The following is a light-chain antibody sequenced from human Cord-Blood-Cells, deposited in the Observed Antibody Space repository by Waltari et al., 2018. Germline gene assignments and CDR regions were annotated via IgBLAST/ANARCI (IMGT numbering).Light chain of an antibody. Sequence: EIVLTQSPATLSLSPGERATLSCRASQIVSSYLAWYQQNPGQAPRLLIYDASNRATGIPARFSGSGSGTDFTLTISSLEPEDFAVYYCQQRSNWPLTFGGGTKVEIK. CDR3: QQRSNWPLT. J-gene: IGKJ4*01. V-gene: IGKV3-11*01. CDR1: QIVSSY. CDR2: DAS.